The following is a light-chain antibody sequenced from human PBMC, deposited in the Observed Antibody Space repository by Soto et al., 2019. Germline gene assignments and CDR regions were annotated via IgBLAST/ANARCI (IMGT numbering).Light chain of an antibody. V-gene: IGKV3-15*01. J-gene: IGKJ1*01. CDR2: GAS. Sequence: EIVMTQSPATLSVSPGERATLSCRASQSVSSNLAWYQQKPGQAPRLLIYGASTRATGIPARFSGSGSGTEFTLTISSPLSEDFAVYYCQQYNNWPRTFGQGTKVEIK. CDR3: QQYNNWPRT. CDR1: QSVSSN.